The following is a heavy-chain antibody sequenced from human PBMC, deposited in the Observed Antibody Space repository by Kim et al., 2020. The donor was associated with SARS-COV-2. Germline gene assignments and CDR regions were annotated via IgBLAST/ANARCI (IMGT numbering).Heavy chain of an antibody. J-gene: IGHJ6*02. V-gene: IGHV3-30*18. CDR1: GITFSTYG. CDR3: AKDYGDFGGMDV. Sequence: GGSLRLSCAASGITFSTYGMHWVRQAPGKGLEGVAVILYDGSNKYYADSVKGRFTISRDNSKNTLYLQMNSLSAEETAGDYCAKDYGDFGGMDVWVQGTT. CDR2: ILYDGSNK. D-gene: IGHD4-17*01.